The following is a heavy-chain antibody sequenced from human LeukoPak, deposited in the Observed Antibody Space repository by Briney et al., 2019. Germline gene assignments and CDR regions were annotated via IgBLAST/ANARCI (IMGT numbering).Heavy chain of an antibody. V-gene: IGHV1-69*04. CDR1: GGTFSSYA. CDR3: ARVYCSGGSCYSDY. CDR2: IIPILGIA. D-gene: IGHD2-15*01. J-gene: IGHJ4*02. Sequence: ASVKVSCKASGGTFSSYAISWVRQAPGQGLEWMGRIIPILGIANYAQKFQGRVTITADKSTSTAYMELSSLRSGDTAVYYCARVYCSGGSCYSDYWGQGTLVIVSS.